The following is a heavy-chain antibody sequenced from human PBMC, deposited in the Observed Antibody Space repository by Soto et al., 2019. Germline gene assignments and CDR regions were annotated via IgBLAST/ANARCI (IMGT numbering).Heavy chain of an antibody. Sequence: QVQLVESGGGVVQPGRSLRLSCAASGFTFRSYAMDWVRHAPGKGLEWVAVISYDGTNKYYADSVKGRFTISRDNSKNTLSLQMNSLRPEDTAGYYCARGDSNSWSDFWGQGTLVTVSS. CDR3: ARGDSNSWSDF. D-gene: IGHD6-13*01. J-gene: IGHJ4*02. CDR1: GFTFRSYA. V-gene: IGHV3-30*01. CDR2: ISYDGTNK.